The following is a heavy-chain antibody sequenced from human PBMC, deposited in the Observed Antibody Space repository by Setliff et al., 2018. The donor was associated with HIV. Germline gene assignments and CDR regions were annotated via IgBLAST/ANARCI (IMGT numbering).Heavy chain of an antibody. V-gene: IGHV4-61*09. CDR2: IYSRGPT. J-gene: IGHJ4*02. CDR1: GASITSGSYY. D-gene: IGHD3-22*01. CDR3: ARDDSGYYYDY. Sequence: SSETLSLTCNVSGASITSGSYYWSWIRRPAGKGLEWIGHIYSRGPTNYNPSLRSRVIISVDTSKNQLSLSLSSVTAADTAVYYCARDDSGYYYDYWGQGKLVTSPQ.